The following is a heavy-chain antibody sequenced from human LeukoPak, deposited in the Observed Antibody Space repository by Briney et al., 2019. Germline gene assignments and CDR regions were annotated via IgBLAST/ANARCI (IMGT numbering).Heavy chain of an antibody. CDR3: AREALYSSHFDY. D-gene: IGHD5-18*01. CDR2: IWYDGSNK. CDR1: GFTFSSYG. Sequence: PGGSLRLSCAASGFTFSSYGMHWVRQAPGKGLEWVAVIWYDGSNKYYADSVKGRFTISRDNSKNTLYLQMNSLRAEDTAVYYCAREALYSSHFDYWGQGTLVTVPS. V-gene: IGHV3-33*01. J-gene: IGHJ4*02.